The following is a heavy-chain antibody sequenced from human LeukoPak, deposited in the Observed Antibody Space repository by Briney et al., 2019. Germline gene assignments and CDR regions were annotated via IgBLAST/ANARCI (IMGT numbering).Heavy chain of an antibody. D-gene: IGHD6-13*01. CDR1: GFTFGDYA. CDR3: TRDGAAAGTFYYYYYMDV. CDR2: IRSKAYTGTT. Sequence: GGSLRLSCTAAGFTFGDYAMSWVRQAPGKGLEWVGFIRSKAYTGTTEYAASVKGRFTISRDDSKSIAYLQTNSLKTEDTAVYYCTRDGAAAGTFYYYYYMDVWGKGTTVTVSS. V-gene: IGHV3-49*04. J-gene: IGHJ6*03.